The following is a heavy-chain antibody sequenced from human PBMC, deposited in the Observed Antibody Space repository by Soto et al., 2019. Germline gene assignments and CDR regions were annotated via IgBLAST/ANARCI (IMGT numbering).Heavy chain of an antibody. D-gene: IGHD6-19*01. Sequence: QLQLQESGPGLVKPSETLSLTCTVSGGSISSSSYYWGWIRQPPGKGLEWIGSIYYSGSTYYNPSLKSRVTISVDTSKNQFSLKLSSVTAADTAVYYCARVVGDKPPQTVAGTAGWFDPWGQGTLVTVSS. CDR2: IYYSGST. CDR3: ARVVGDKPPQTVAGTAGWFDP. J-gene: IGHJ5*02. V-gene: IGHV4-39*01. CDR1: GGSISSSSYY.